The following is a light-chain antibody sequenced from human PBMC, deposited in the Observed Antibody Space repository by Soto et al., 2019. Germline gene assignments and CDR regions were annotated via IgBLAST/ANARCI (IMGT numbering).Light chain of an antibody. CDR1: NIGSKS. J-gene: IGLJ2*01. CDR2: VDS. Sequence: SYELTQPPSVSVAPGQTARITCGGNNIGSKSEHWYQQKPRQAPVLVVYVDSDRTSGIPERFSGSNSGNTATLTISRVEAGDEDDYYCQVWDSSSDPHVVFGGGTKLTVL. V-gene: IGLV3-21*02. CDR3: QVWDSSSDPHVV.